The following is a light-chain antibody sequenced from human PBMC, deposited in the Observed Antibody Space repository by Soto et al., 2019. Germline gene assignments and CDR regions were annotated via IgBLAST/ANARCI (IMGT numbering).Light chain of an antibody. V-gene: IGKV3-20*01. Sequence: EIVLTQSPGTLSLSPGERATLSCRASQSVTTTFLVWYQQKPGQAPRLLIYGASIRATGIPDRFSGSGSGTDFTLTISRLEPEDFAVYYCQHYGSSPWTFGQGTKVEIK. J-gene: IGKJ1*01. CDR1: QSVTTTF. CDR2: GAS. CDR3: QHYGSSPWT.